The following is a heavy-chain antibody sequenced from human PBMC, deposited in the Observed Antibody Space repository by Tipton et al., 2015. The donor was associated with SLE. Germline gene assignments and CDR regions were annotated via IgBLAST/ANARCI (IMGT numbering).Heavy chain of an antibody. CDR3: AREGAIRGLIWRNWFDP. CDR1: GGSISFDY. Sequence: TLSLTCTVSGGSISFDYWSWIRQSAGRGLEWIGRIYSSGSTKFNPSLKSRVTMSVDTSKNQFSLNLSSVTAADTAVYYCAREGAIRGLIWRNWFDPWGQGTLVTVSS. J-gene: IGHJ5*02. D-gene: IGHD3-10*01. CDR2: IYSSGST. V-gene: IGHV4-4*07.